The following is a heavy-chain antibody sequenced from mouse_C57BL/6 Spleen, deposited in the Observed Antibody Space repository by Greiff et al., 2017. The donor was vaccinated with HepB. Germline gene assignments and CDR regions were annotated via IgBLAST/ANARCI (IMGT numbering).Heavy chain of an antibody. D-gene: IGHD1-1*01. CDR3: ARSHYYYGSSYWFAY. J-gene: IGHJ3*01. V-gene: IGHV1-75*01. Sequence: VKLQQSGPELVKPGASVKISCKASGYTFTDYYINWVKQRPGQGLEWIGWIFPGSGSTYYNEKFKGKATLTVDKSSSTAYMLLSSLTSEDSAVYFCARSHYYYGSSYWFAYWGQGTLVTVSA. CDR2: IFPGSGST. CDR1: GYTFTDYY.